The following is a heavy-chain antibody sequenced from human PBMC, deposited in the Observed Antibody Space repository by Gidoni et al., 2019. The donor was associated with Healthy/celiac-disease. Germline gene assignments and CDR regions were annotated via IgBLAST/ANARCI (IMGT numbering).Heavy chain of an antibody. CDR3: ATMERGGYSSGWYVPSYYYYGMDV. Sequence: QVQLVESGGGVVQPGRSLRLSCAASGFTFSSYGMHWVRQAPGKGLEWVAVISYDGSNKYYADSVKGRFTISRDNSKNTLYLQMNSLRAEDTAVYYCATMERGGYSSGWYVPSYYYYGMDVWGQGTTVTVSS. D-gene: IGHD6-19*01. V-gene: IGHV3-30*03. J-gene: IGHJ6*02. CDR2: ISYDGSNK. CDR1: GFTFSSYG.